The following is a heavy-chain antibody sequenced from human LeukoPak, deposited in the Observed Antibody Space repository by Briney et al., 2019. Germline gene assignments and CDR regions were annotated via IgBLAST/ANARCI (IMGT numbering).Heavy chain of an antibody. D-gene: IGHD2-2*02. J-gene: IGHJ6*04. Sequence: GGSLRLSCAASGFTFSSYAMHWVHQAPGKGLEWVAVISYDGSNKYYADSVKGRFTISRDNSKNTLYLQMNSLRAEDTAVYYCARGSIYCSSTSCYKGWGPLDVWGKGTTVTVSS. CDR3: ARGSIYCSSTSCYKGWGPLDV. V-gene: IGHV3-30-3*01. CDR1: GFTFSSYA. CDR2: ISYDGSNK.